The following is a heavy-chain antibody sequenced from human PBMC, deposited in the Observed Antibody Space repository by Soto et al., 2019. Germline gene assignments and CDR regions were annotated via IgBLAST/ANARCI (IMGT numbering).Heavy chain of an antibody. Sequence: PSETLSLTCTVSDVSISGYFWSWIRQPPGKGLEWIGYIYYSGITNYNPSLNSRVTMSVDTSKNQFSLKLSSVTAADTAVYYCAREGAVAGTGFGYWGQGALVTVSS. CDR1: DVSISGYF. CDR2: IYYSGIT. D-gene: IGHD6-19*01. CDR3: AREGAVAGTGFGY. V-gene: IGHV4-59*01. J-gene: IGHJ4*02.